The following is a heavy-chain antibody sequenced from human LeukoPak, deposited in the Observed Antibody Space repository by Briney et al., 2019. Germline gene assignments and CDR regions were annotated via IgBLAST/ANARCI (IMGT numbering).Heavy chain of an antibody. D-gene: IGHD1-14*01. CDR3: ARVARTAVGIRYYFDE. V-gene: IGHV1-18*01. CDR1: GHNFINYG. CDR2: ISTYNGNS. Sequence: ASVKVSCKASGHNFINYGISWVRQAPGQGLDWMGWISTYNGNSIYAQKFQGRVTMTTDTSTSTGYMDLRSLTSDDTAVYYCARVARTAVGIRYYFDEWGQGTLVSVSS. J-gene: IGHJ4*02.